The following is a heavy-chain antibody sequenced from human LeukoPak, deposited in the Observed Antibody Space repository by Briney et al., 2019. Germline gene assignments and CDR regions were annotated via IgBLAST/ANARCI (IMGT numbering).Heavy chain of an antibody. CDR3: ARDHYYYDSSGYSQWAAFDI. V-gene: IGHV1-18*01. Sequence: ASVKVSCKASGYTFTSYGISRVRQAPGQGLEWMGWISAYNGNTNYAQKLQGRVTMTTDTSTSTAYMELRSLRSDDTAVYYCARDHYYYDSSGYSQWAAFDIWGQGTMVTVSS. CDR1: GYTFTSYG. CDR2: ISAYNGNT. J-gene: IGHJ3*02. D-gene: IGHD3-22*01.